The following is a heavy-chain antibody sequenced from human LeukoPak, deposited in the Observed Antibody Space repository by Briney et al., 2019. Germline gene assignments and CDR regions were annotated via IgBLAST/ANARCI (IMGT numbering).Heavy chain of an antibody. J-gene: IGHJ4*02. V-gene: IGHV3-53*01. CDR2: IYSGGST. CDR1: GFTVSSNY. Sequence: GGSLRLSCAASGFTVSSNYMSWVRQAPGKGLGWVSVIYSGGSTYYADSVKGRFTISRDNSKNTLYLQMNSLRAEDTAVYYCARENPATARLFDYWGQGTLVTVSS. D-gene: IGHD2-21*02. CDR3: ARENPATARLFDY.